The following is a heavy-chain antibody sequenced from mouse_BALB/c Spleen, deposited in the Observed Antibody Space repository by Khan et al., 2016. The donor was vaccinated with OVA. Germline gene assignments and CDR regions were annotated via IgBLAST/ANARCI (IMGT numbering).Heavy chain of an antibody. D-gene: IGHD1-3*01. J-gene: IGHJ2*01. Sequence: VELVESGPGLVAPSQSLSITCTISGFSLTSYGVHWVRQPPGKGLEWLGVIWAGGSTNYNSALMSRLRISKNNSKSQVFLKMNRQQTDDTAMYYCDRLEDIWGEGTTLTVSS. V-gene: IGHV2-9*02. CDR1: GFSLTSYG. CDR2: IWAGGST. CDR3: DRLEDI.